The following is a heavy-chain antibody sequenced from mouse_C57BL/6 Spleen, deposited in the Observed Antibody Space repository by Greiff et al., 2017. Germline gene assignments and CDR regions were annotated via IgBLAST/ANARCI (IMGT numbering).Heavy chain of an antibody. D-gene: IGHD1-1*01. Sequence: QVQLQQSGAELVRPGTSVKMSCKASGYTFTNYWIGWAKQRPGHGLEWIGGIYPAGGYTNYNEKFKGKATLTADKSSSTAYMQFSSLTSEDLATEDCARALTPGSSHYYAIDYWGQGTPVTVSA. CDR1: GYTFTNYW. J-gene: IGHJ4*01. CDR2: IYPAGGYT. CDR3: ARALTPGSSHYYAIDY. V-gene: IGHV1-63*01.